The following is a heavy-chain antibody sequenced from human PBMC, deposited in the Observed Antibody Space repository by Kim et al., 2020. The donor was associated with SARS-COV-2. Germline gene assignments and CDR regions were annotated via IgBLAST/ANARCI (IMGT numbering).Heavy chain of an antibody. Sequence: ASVKVSCKASGYTFTSYDINWLRQATGQGLEWMGWMNPNSGNTGYAQKFQGRVTMTRNTSISTAYMELSSLRSEDTAVYYCATRGGYYDSSGYYMVMDVWGKGTTVTVSS. D-gene: IGHD3-22*01. CDR1: GYTFTSYD. CDR3: ATRGGYYDSSGYYMVMDV. CDR2: MNPNSGNT. J-gene: IGHJ6*03. V-gene: IGHV1-8*01.